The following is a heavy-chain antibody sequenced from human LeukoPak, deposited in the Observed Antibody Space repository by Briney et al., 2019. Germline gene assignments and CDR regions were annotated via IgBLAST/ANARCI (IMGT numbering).Heavy chain of an antibody. D-gene: IGHD1-14*01. CDR1: GYTFTGYY. Sequence: GASVKVSCKASGYTFTGYYMHWVRQAPGQGLEWMGWINPNSGGTNYVQKFQGRVTMTRDTSISTAYMKLSCLRSDDTAVYYCARDLTVRYSRAAYWGQGTLVTVSS. J-gene: IGHJ4*02. CDR3: ARDLTVRYSRAAY. CDR2: INPNSGGT. V-gene: IGHV1-2*02.